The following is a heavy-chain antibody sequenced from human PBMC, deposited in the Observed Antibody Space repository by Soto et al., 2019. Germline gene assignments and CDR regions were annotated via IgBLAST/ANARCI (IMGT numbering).Heavy chain of an antibody. CDR1: GYAFTTYG. CDR3: ARGRYGDY. V-gene: IGHV1-18*01. D-gene: IGHD1-1*01. J-gene: IGHJ4*02. Sequence: QVHLVQSGAEVKKPGASVKVSCKGSGYAFTTYGITWVRQAPGQGLEWMGWISAHNGNTNYAQKLQGRVTVTRDTSRSTAYTELSSLRSDDTAVYYCARGRYGDYWGQGALVTVSS. CDR2: ISAHNGNT.